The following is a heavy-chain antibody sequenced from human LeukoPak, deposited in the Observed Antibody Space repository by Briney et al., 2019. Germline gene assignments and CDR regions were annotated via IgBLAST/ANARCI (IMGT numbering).Heavy chain of an antibody. V-gene: IGHV3-23*01. D-gene: IGHD3-3*01. J-gene: IGHJ4*02. Sequence: GGSLRLACAASGFTLSSYAMGWARQAPGKWREWVSAISGGGGSTYYAGSVKGRLTISRDNSKNTLYLQMNSLRAEDTAVYYCAKALMGDFWSGDHTTREYYFDYWGQGTLVTVSS. CDR2: ISGGGGST. CDR1: GFTLSSYA. CDR3: AKALMGDFWSGDHTTREYYFDY.